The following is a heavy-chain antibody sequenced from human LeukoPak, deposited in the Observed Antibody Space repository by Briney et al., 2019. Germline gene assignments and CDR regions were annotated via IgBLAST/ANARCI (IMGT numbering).Heavy chain of an antibody. J-gene: IGHJ5*02. Sequence: SETLSLTCTVSGGSISSYYWSWIRQPPGKGLEWIGYIYYSGSTNYNPSLKSRVTISVDTSKNQFSLKLSSVTAADTAVYYCARHSLWGSYSNWFDPWGQGTLVTVSP. D-gene: IGHD3-16*01. CDR1: GGSISSYY. CDR2: IYYSGST. CDR3: ARHSLWGSYSNWFDP. V-gene: IGHV4-59*08.